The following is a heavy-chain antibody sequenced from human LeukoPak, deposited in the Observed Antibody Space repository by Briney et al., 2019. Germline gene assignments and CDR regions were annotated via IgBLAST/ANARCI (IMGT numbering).Heavy chain of an antibody. D-gene: IGHD2-2*01. CDR1: GFTFSSYS. CDR2: ISSSSSYI. Sequence: PGGSLRLSCAASGFTFSSYSMNWVRQAPGKGLEWVSSISSSSSYIYYADSVKGRFTISRDNAKNSLYLQMNSLRAEDTAVYYCARHVQYCSSTSCSGWFDPWGQGTLVTVPS. CDR3: ARHVQYCSSTSCSGWFDP. V-gene: IGHV3-21*01. J-gene: IGHJ5*02.